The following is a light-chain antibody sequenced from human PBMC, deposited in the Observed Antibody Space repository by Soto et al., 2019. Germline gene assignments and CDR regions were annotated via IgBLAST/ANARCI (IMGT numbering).Light chain of an antibody. J-gene: IGKJ5*01. Sequence: DIQMTQSPPTLSAFVGDRVTITCRASQSFSSDLGWYQQKPGKAPKLLIYASSNLQSGVPSRFSGSRSGTDFALTISSLQPEDFATYFCQQSYSIPIAFGQGTRLEIK. CDR1: QSFSSD. CDR3: QQSYSIPIA. V-gene: IGKV1-39*01. CDR2: ASS.